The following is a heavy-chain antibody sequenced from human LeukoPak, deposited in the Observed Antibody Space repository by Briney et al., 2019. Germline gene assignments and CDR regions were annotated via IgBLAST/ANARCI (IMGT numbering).Heavy chain of an antibody. CDR1: GYTFTGYY. CDR3: AREYSTSWYSGYYYYMDV. CDR2: INPNSGGT. D-gene: IGHD6-13*01. V-gene: IGHV1-2*02. Sequence: ASVKVSCKASGYTFTGYYMHWVRQAPGQGLEWMGWINPNSGGTNYAQKFQGRVAMTRDTSISTAYMELSRLRSDDTAMYYCAREYSTSWYSGYYYYMDVWGTGTTVTVSS. J-gene: IGHJ6*03.